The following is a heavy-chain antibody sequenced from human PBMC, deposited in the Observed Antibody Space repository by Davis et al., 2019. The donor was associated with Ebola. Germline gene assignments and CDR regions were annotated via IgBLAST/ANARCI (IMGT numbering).Heavy chain of an antibody. CDR3: ITGYYDFWSGYYTDY. J-gene: IGHJ4*02. Sequence: PGGSLRLSCAASGFTFSNAWMSWVRQAPGKGLEWVGRIKSKTDGGTTDYAAPVKGRFTISRDDSKNTLYLQMNSLKTEDTAVYYCITGYYDFWSGYYTDYWGQGTLVTVSS. D-gene: IGHD3-3*01. CDR2: IKSKTDGGTT. CDR1: GFTFSNAW. V-gene: IGHV3-15*01.